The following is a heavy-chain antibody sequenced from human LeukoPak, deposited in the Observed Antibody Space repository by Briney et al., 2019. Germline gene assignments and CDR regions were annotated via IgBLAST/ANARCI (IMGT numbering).Heavy chain of an antibody. CDR3: ARGAYGDYGLFDY. CDR2: IDYRGST. CDR1: GGSISNYY. Sequence: SETLSLTCTVSGGSISNYYWSRLRQPPGKALEWIGYIDYRGSTNSNPSLRTRVTISVDTSKNQFSLRLTSVTAADTAVYYCARGAYGDYGLFDYWGQGTLVTVSS. V-gene: IGHV4-59*08. J-gene: IGHJ4*02. D-gene: IGHD4-17*01.